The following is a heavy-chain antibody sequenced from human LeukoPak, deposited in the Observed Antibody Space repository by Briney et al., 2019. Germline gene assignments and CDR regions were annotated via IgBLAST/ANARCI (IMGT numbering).Heavy chain of an antibody. CDR2: IWYDGSNK. CDR3: AKLYTSRWYNDS. Sequence: GGSLRLSCAASGFTFSGSRMHWVRQAPGKGLEWVAVIWYDGSNKYYADSVKGRFTISRDNSKNTLYLQMNSLRAEDTAVYYCAKLYTSRWYNDSWGQGTLVTVSS. D-gene: IGHD6-13*01. J-gene: IGHJ4*02. V-gene: IGHV3-33*06. CDR1: GFTFSGSR.